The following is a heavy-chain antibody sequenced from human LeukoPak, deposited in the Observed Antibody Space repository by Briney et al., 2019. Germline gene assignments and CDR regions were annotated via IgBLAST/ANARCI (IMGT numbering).Heavy chain of an antibody. J-gene: IGHJ4*02. V-gene: IGHV1-18*04. Sequence: GASVKVSCKASGYTFTSYYMHRVRQAPGQGLEWMGWISAYNGNTNYAQKLQGRVTMTTDTSTSTAYMELRSLRSDDTAVYYCARREQWLVGDDYWGQGTLVTVSS. CDR1: GYTFTSYY. D-gene: IGHD6-19*01. CDR3: ARREQWLVGDDY. CDR2: ISAYNGNT.